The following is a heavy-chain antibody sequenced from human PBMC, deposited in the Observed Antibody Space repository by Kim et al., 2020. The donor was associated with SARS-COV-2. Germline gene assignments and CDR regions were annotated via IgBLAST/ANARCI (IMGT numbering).Heavy chain of an antibody. CDR2: ISQGGSKK. V-gene: IGHV3-7*03. CDR3: ARGYVRYYGTSSPARYFDP. Sequence: GGSLRLSCAASGFTFSSYWMSWVRQAPGKGLEWVSNISQGGSKKYYVDSVKGRFTISRDNAKNSLYLQMNSLRDEDTAVYYCARGYVRYYGTSSPARYFDPWGHGTLVTVSS. CDR1: GFTFSSYW. J-gene: IGHJ5*02. D-gene: IGHD3-10*01.